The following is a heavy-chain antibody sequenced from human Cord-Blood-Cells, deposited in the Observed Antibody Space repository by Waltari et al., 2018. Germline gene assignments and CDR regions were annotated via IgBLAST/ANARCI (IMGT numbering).Heavy chain of an antibody. CDR2: IKQDGSEK. CDR1: GFTFSRYW. CDR3: ARPTGAPDY. V-gene: IGHV3-7*05. J-gene: IGHJ4*02. D-gene: IGHD7-27*01. Sequence: EVQLVESGGGLVQPGGSLRLSCAASGFTFSRYWLSWVRQAPGKGLEWVANIKQDGSEKYYVDSVKGRFTISRDNAKNSLYLQMNSLRAEDTAVYYCARPTGAPDYWGQGTLVTVSS.